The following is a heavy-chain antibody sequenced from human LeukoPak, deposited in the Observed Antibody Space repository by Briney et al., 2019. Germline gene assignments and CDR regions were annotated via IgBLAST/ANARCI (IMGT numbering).Heavy chain of an antibody. CDR2: IYYSGST. CDR3: ARAGSGVFAP. V-gene: IGHV4-59*01. Sequence: GSLRLSCAASGFTFDDYAMHWVRQAPGKGLEWIGYIYYSGSTNYNPSLKSRVTISVDTSKNQFSLKLSSVTAADPAVYYCARAGSGVFAPWGQGTLVTVSS. D-gene: IGHD6-19*01. J-gene: IGHJ5*02. CDR1: GFTFDDYA.